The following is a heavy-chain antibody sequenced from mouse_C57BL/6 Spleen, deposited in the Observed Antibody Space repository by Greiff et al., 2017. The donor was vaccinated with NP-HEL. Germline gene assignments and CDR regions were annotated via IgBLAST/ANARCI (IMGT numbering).Heavy chain of an antibody. J-gene: IGHJ1*03. CDR2: INPNNGGT. CDR1: GYTFTDYY. CDR3: ARGNWDVWYFDV. D-gene: IGHD4-1*01. V-gene: IGHV1-26*01. Sequence: EVQLQQSGPELVKPGASVKISCKASGYTFTDYYMNWVKQSHGKSLEWIGDINPNNGGTSYNQKFKGKATLTVDKSSSTAYMELRSLTSEDSAVYYCARGNWDVWYFDVWGTGTTVTVSS.